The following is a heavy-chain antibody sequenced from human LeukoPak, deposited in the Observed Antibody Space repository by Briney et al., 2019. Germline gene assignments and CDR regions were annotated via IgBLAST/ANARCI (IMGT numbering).Heavy chain of an antibody. J-gene: IGHJ5*02. CDR1: GFTFSNNR. CDR2: IYSDGTA. V-gene: IGHV3-53*01. CDR3: VRDLT. Sequence: GGSLRLSCAASGFTFSNNRMSWVRQAPGRGLEWVSVIYSDGTAYYADSVKGRLTISRDNSKSTLYLQMNSLKADDTAVYYCVRDLTWGQGTLVTVSS.